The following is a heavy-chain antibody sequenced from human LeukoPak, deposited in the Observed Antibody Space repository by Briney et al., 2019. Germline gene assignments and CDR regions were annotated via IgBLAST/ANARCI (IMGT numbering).Heavy chain of an antibody. Sequence: GGSLRLSCAASGFTVSSNYMSWVRQAPGRGLEWVSVIYSGGSTYYADSVKGRFTISRDNSKNTLYLQMNSLRAEDTAVYYCARAGYCSSTSCLWSYYYYGMDVWGKGTTVTVSS. J-gene: IGHJ6*04. V-gene: IGHV3-66*02. CDR1: GFTVSSNY. CDR3: ARAGYCSSTSCLWSYYYYGMDV. D-gene: IGHD2-2*01. CDR2: IYSGGST.